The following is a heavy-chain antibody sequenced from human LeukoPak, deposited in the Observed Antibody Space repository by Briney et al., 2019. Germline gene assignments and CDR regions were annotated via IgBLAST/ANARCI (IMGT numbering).Heavy chain of an antibody. CDR1: GFTFSSYA. CDR2: ISASGHAT. D-gene: IGHD1-26*01. Sequence: GGSLRLSCAASGFTFSSYAMSWVRQAPGKGLEAPGKGLEWVSTISASGHATYYPDSVRGRFTISRDNSKSTLHLQMDSLRAEDSALYYCAKWPAGATPKFHHWGQGTLVTVSS. J-gene: IGHJ4*02. CDR3: AKWPAGATPKFHH. V-gene: IGHV3-23*01.